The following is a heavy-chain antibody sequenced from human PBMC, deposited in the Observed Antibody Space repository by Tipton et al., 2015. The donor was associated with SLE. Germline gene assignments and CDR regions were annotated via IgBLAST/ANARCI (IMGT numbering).Heavy chain of an antibody. CDR2: IYHSGST. J-gene: IGHJ4*02. CDR3: ARAPRYYYDSSYFDY. Sequence: TLSLTCTVSGYSISSGYFWGWIRQPPGKGLEWIGMIYHSGSTYYNPSLKSHITMSVDTSKNQFSLKVNSVTAADTAVYYCARAPRYYYDSSYFDYWGQGTLVTVSS. CDR1: GYSISSGYF. D-gene: IGHD3-22*01. V-gene: IGHV4-38-2*02.